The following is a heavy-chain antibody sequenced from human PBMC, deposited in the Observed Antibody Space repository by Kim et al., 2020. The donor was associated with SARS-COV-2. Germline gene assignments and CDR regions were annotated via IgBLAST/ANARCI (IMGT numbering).Heavy chain of an antibody. Sequence: GGSLRLSCAASGFTFSNAWMSWVRQAPGKGLEWVGRIKSKTDGGTTDYAAPVKGRFTISRDDSKNTLYLQMNSLKTEDTAVYYCTTDPDLTAYYYYGMDVWGQGTTVTVSS. J-gene: IGHJ6*02. CDR2: IKSKTDGGTT. CDR3: TTDPDLTAYYYYGMDV. CDR1: GFTFSNAW. V-gene: IGHV3-15*01. D-gene: IGHD2-21*02.